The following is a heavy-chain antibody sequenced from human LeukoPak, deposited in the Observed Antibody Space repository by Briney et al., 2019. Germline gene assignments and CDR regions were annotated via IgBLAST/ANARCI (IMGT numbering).Heavy chain of an antibody. CDR2: INPIFNIL. J-gene: IGHJ4*02. CDR1: EGTFGGYS. D-gene: IGHD3-10*01. CDR3: AAGRRLGELFFDY. V-gene: IGHV1-69*13. Sequence: GASVKVSCKASEGTFGGYSIDWVRQAPGQGLDWVGGINPIFNILYYAQNFQGRVTITADESTNTAYLELDSLKHDDTAVYYCAAGRRLGELFFDYWGQGTPVTVSS.